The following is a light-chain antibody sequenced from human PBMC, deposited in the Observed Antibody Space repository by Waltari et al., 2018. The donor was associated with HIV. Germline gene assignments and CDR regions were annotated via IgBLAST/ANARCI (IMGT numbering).Light chain of an antibody. J-gene: IGLJ3*02. CDR1: SSNIATNT. CDR2: TTN. CDR3: ATWDDSLNGWV. Sequence: QSVLTQPPSASGTPGQRVTISCSGSSSNIATNTLNWYQQLQGTAPKLLIYTTNQRPSGVPARFSGSKSGTSASLAISGLQSDDDADYYCATWDDSLNGWVFGGGTRLTVL. V-gene: IGLV1-44*01.